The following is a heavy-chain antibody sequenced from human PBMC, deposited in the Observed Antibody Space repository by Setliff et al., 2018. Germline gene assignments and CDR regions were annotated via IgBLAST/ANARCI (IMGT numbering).Heavy chain of an antibody. D-gene: IGHD3-10*01. Sequence: PGGSLRLSCAASGFTFSNFWMSWVRQAPGKGLEWLANIKQDGSDKYYVDSVKGRFTTSSDNATNSLYLQMNSLRAEDPAVYYCAARGSADYWGQGTLVTVSS. CDR2: IKQDGSDK. CDR1: GFTFSNFW. J-gene: IGHJ4*02. V-gene: IGHV3-7*01. CDR3: AARGSADY.